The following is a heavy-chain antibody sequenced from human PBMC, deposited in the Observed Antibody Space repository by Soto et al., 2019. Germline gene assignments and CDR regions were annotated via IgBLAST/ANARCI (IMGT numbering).Heavy chain of an antibody. D-gene: IGHD3-10*01. J-gene: IGHJ6*02. Sequence: QVQLVQSGAEVKEPGDPVRVSCEASGYTFTAYYIHWVRQVPGQGLEWMGWINPKFGDTTYAQDFQGRVTMTRDMSISTVYMELSRLTSDDTAIYYCARNMDYYYGPGSGNGHGVWGQGTTVTVFS. CDR2: INPKFGDT. CDR3: ARNMDYYYGPGSGNGHGV. CDR1: GYTFTAYY. V-gene: IGHV1-2*02.